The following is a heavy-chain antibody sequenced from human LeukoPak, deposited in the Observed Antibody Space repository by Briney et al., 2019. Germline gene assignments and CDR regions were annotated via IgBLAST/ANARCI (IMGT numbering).Heavy chain of an antibody. CDR2: VSGSGDGT. CDR3: AKERLGGNYGDYAVDY. CDR1: GFTFTSYA. Sequence: GGSLRLSCAASGFTFTSYAMSWVRQTPRKGREWVSSVSGSGDGTYYAHSVKGRFTIYRDNSKKTLDLHMDSLRAEDTAVYYCAKERLGGNYGDYAVDYWGQGTMVAVSS. V-gene: IGHV3-23*01. J-gene: IGHJ4*02. D-gene: IGHD4-17*01.